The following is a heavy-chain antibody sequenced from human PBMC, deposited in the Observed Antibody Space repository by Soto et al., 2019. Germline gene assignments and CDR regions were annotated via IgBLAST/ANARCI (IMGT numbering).Heavy chain of an antibody. CDR1: GYKFTSYW. D-gene: IGHD3-10*01. Sequence: GESLKISCQTSGYKFTSYWITWVRQMPGKGLEWVAIINPAGSDMRYSPSFQGHVTVSADRSKSTVYLNWSSLKASDTATYFCARQTSWFGELSLDYWGQGTQVTVSS. CDR3: ARQTSWFGELSLDY. CDR2: INPAGSDM. V-gene: IGHV5-51*01. J-gene: IGHJ4*02.